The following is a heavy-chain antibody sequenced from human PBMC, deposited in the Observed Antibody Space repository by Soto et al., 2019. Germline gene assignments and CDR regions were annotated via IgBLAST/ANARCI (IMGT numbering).Heavy chain of an antibody. J-gene: IGHJ4*02. D-gene: IGHD6-13*01. Sequence: GGSLRLSCAASGFTFDGYTTHWVRQAPGKGLEWVSAISWSGGSTYYADSVKGRFTISRDNSKNTLYLQMNSLRAEDTAVYYCAKDPEAYSSSVSTDYWGQGTLVTVS. CDR3: AKDPEAYSSSVSTDY. V-gene: IGHV3-23*01. CDR2: ISWSGGST. CDR1: GFTFDGYT.